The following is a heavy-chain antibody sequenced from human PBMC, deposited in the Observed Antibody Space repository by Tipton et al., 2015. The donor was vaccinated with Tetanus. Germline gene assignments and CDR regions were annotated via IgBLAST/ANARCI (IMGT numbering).Heavy chain of an antibody. Sequence: TLSLTCTVSGGSISSSSYYWGWIRQPPGKGLEWIGSAYYSGSTYYNPSLKSRVTISVDTSKNQFSLELSSVTAADTAVYYCARDQGGGRVVRLNWFDPWGQGVLVTVSS. CDR1: GGSISSSSYY. CDR2: AYYSGST. D-gene: IGHD6-6*01. V-gene: IGHV4-39*02. CDR3: ARDQGGGRVVRLNWFDP. J-gene: IGHJ5*02.